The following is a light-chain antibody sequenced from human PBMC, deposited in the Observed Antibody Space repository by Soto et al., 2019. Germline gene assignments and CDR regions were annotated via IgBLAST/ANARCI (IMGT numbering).Light chain of an antibody. CDR2: DAS. Sequence: EIVLTQSPATLSLSPGERATLSCRASQSIINSLAWYQQKPGQTPRLLIHDASARATGIPARFSGSGAGTDFTLTISNLEPEDFAVYYCQQRSNWPWTFGQGTKVEIK. V-gene: IGKV3-11*01. CDR1: QSIINS. J-gene: IGKJ1*01. CDR3: QQRSNWPWT.